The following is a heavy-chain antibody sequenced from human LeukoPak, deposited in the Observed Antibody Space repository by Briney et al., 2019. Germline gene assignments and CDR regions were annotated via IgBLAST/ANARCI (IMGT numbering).Heavy chain of an antibody. D-gene: IGHD1-26*01. CDR1: GGSISSYY. CDR3: ARSHGSYFDY. Sequence: SETLSLTCTVSGGSISSYYWGWIRQPPGKGLEWIGYIYYSGSTTYNPSLKSRVTISLDTSKNQFSLRLSSVTAADTAVYYCARSHGSYFDYWGQGTLVTVSS. J-gene: IGHJ4*02. V-gene: IGHV4-59*01. CDR2: IYYSGST.